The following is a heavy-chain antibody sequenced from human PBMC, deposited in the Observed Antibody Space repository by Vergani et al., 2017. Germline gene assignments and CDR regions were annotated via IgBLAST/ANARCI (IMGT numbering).Heavy chain of an antibody. CDR3: ARATTVTTYSPGYGMDV. J-gene: IGHJ6*02. D-gene: IGHD4-17*01. Sequence: QVQLVQSGAEVKKPGSSVKVSCKASGGTFSSYTISWVRQAPGQGLEWMGRIIPILGIANYAQKFQGRVTITADKSTSTAYMELSSLRSEDTAVYYCARATTVTTYSPGYGMDVWGQGTTVTVSS. CDR2: IIPILGIA. V-gene: IGHV1-69*02. CDR1: GGTFSSYT.